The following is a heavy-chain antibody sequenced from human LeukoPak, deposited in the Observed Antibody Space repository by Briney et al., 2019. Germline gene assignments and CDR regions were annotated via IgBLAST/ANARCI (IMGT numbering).Heavy chain of an antibody. V-gene: IGHV3-23*01. CDR2: ITDSGGDT. J-gene: IGHJ6*02. Sequence: PGGSLRLSCAASGFTFGSYALSWVRQAPGKGLEWVSGITDSGGDTYYADSVKGRFTISRGNSKNTLYLQMNSLRAEDTAVYYCAKDLTVDTARRSYYYYYGMDVWGQGTTVTVSS. D-gene: IGHD5-18*01. CDR3: AKDLTVDTARRSYYYYYGMDV. CDR1: GFTFGSYA.